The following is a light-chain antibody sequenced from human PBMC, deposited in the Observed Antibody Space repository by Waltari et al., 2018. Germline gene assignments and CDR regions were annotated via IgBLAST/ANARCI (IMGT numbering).Light chain of an antibody. Sequence: EIVLAQSQATLSLSPGERATLSCRASQSISSYLAWYQQKPGQAPSLLIYDASHRATGIPARFSGSGAGTDFTLTISSLEPEDFAVYYCQQRSKWPPTFGQGTRLEIK. CDR3: QQRSKWPPT. CDR2: DAS. J-gene: IGKJ5*01. V-gene: IGKV3-11*01. CDR1: QSISSY.